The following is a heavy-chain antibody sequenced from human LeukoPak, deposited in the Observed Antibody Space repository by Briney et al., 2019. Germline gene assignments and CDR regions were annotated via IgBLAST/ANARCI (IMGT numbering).Heavy chain of an antibody. CDR2: INSDGSST. CDR1: GFTFSSYG. J-gene: IGHJ3*02. D-gene: IGHD1-26*01. V-gene: IGHV3-74*01. Sequence: GGSLRPSCAASGFTFSSYGMSWVRQAPGKGLVWVSRINSDGSSTSYADSVKGRFTISRDNAKNTLYLQMNSLRAEDTAVYYCARDFSYGDAFDIWGQGTMVTVSS. CDR3: ARDFSYGDAFDI.